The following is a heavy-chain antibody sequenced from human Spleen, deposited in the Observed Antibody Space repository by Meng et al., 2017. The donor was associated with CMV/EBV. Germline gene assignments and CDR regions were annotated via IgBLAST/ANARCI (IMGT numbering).Heavy chain of an antibody. V-gene: IGHV3-74*01. CDR3: AREGYYDSIPDY. CDR2: INPDGSST. D-gene: IGHD3-3*01. CDR1: GFTFSNYW. J-gene: IGHJ4*02. Sequence: CAASGFTFSNYWMHWVRQAPGKGLVWVSRINPDGSSTNYGDSVEGRFTISRENAQNTLFLQMNSLRAEDTAVYYCAREGYYDSIPDYWGQGTLVTVSS.